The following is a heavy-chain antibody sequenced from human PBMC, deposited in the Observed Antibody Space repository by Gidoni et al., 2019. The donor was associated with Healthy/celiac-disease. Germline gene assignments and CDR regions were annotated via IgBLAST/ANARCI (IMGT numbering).Heavy chain of an antibody. CDR2: IYYSGST. CDR1: GGSLSSGGYY. CDR3: ARGTRPYDFWSGYQRGGMDV. J-gene: IGHJ6*02. Sequence: QVQLQESGPGLVKPSQTLSLTCTVSGGSLSSGGYYWSWIRQHPGKGLEWIGYIYYSGSTYYNPSLKSRVTISVDTSKNQFSLKLSSVTAADTAVYYCARGTRPYDFWSGYQRGGMDVWGQGTTVTVSS. V-gene: IGHV4-31*03. D-gene: IGHD3-3*01.